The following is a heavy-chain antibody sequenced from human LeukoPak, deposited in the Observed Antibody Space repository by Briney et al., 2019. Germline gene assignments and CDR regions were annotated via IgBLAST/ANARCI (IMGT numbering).Heavy chain of an antibody. J-gene: IGHJ4*02. CDR3: ARVLIGGSRSFDC. CDR2: ISGDGSSI. CDR1: GLTFSSYW. Sequence: GGSLRLSCAASGLTFSSYWMHWVRQAPGKGLVWVSRISGDGSSISYADSVKGRFAISRDNAKSTLYLQMNSLRAEDTAVYYCARVLIGGSRSFDCWGQGTLVTVSS. D-gene: IGHD2-8*01. V-gene: IGHV3-74*01.